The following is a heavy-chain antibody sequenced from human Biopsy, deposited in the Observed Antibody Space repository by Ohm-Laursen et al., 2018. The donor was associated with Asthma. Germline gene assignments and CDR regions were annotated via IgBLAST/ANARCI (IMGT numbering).Heavy chain of an antibody. J-gene: IGHJ4*02. Sequence: SVKVSCNASGGTFSSNSINWVRQAPGQGLEWMGRIIPIFGPTNYAQKFQGRVTISADDSTSTAYMELSSLSSEDAALYYCARGPEYVRSSGALDYWGQGTLVTVSS. D-gene: IGHD2-2*01. V-gene: IGHV1-69*13. CDR2: IIPIFGPT. CDR1: GGTFSSNS. CDR3: ARGPEYVRSSGALDY.